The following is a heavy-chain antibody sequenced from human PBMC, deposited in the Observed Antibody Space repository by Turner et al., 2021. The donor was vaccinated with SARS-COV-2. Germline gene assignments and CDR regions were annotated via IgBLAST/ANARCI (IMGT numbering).Heavy chain of an antibody. V-gene: IGHV1-24*01. CDR3: ATHYDIVNPYYAPRGYSGMDV. Sequence: QVQLVQSGAEVKKPGASVKVSCKVSGYTLTELSMHWVRQAPGKGLEWMGGFDPEDGKTIYAQNLQGRVTMTEDTSTDTAYMELRSLRSEDTAAYYCATHYDIVNPYYAPRGYSGMDVWGQGTAVTVSS. D-gene: IGHD3-9*01. J-gene: IGHJ6*02. CDR1: GYTLTELS. CDR2: FDPEDGKT.